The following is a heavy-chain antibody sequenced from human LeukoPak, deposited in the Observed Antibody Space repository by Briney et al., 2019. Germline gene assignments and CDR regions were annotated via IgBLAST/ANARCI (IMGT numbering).Heavy chain of an antibody. CDR2: IKSKRDGEAT. Sequence: MTGGSLRLSCGAPGFSFSGAWMSWVRQAPGKGLEWVARIKSKRDGEATDYAAPVKGRFSISRDDSKTTLYLQMNSLKTEDTAMYYCATDDYYARSGPSGADYFDYWGQGILVTVSS. D-gene: IGHD3-22*01. CDR1: GFSFSGAW. V-gene: IGHV3-15*01. J-gene: IGHJ4*02. CDR3: ATDDYYARSGPSGADYFDY.